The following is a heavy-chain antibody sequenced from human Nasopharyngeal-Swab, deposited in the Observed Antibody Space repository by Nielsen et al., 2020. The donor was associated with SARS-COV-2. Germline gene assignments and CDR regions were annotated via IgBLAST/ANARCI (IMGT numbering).Heavy chain of an antibody. D-gene: IGHD3-16*02. Sequence: GESLKISCAASGFTFDDYAIHWVRQAPGRGLEWVALISYDGSHKYYADSVKGRFTISRDNSKNTLFLQINSLRAEDTAVYYCAKDGLRGGMITFGEVIEYYLDFWGQGTLVTVSS. CDR2: ISYDGSHK. CDR1: GFTFDDYA. J-gene: IGHJ4*02. CDR3: AKDGLRGGMITFGEVIEYYLDF. V-gene: IGHV3-30*18.